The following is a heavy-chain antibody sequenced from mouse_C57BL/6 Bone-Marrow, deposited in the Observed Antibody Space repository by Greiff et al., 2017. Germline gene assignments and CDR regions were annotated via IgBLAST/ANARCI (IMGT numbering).Heavy chain of an antibody. CDR1: CYTFTSYW. V-gene: IGHV1-61*01. CDR3: ALYYGSSYEDY. Sequence: HVPLQQPGAELVRPGSSVKLSCKASCYTFTSYWMDWVKQRPGPGLEWIGNIYPSDSETHYNQKFKDKATLTVDKSSSTAYMQLSSLTSEDSAVYYCALYYGSSYEDYWGQGTTLTVSS. CDR2: IYPSDSET. D-gene: IGHD1-1*01. J-gene: IGHJ2*01.